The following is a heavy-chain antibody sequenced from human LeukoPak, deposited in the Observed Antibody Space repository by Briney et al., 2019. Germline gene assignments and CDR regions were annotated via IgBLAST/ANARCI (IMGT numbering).Heavy chain of an antibody. CDR1: GYSFTSYW. CDR3: ARQIDCSSTSCYPRTYYMDV. J-gene: IGHJ6*03. V-gene: IGHV5-51*07. Sequence: GESLKISCKGSGYSFTSYWIGWVHQMPGKGLEWMGIIYPGDSDTRYSPSFQGQVTISADKSISTAYLQWSSLKASDTAMYYCARQIDCSSTSCYPRTYYMDVWGKGTTVTVSS. D-gene: IGHD2-2*01. CDR2: IYPGDSDT.